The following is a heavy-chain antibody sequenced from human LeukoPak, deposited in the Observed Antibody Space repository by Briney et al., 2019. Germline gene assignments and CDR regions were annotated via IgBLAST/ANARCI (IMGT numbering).Heavy chain of an antibody. D-gene: IGHD6-13*01. V-gene: IGHV1-2*02. CDR2: INPNSGGT. CDR3: ARDPHNGIAVDY. CDR1: GYTFTGYY. Sequence: ASVKVSCKASGYTFTGYYMHWVRQAPGQGLEWMGWINPNSGGTNYAQKFQGRVTMTRDTSTSTAYMELRSLRSDDTAVYYCARDPHNGIAVDYWGQGTLVTVSS. J-gene: IGHJ4*02.